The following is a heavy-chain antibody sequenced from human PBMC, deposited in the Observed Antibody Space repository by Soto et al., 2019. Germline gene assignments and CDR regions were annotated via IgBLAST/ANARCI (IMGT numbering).Heavy chain of an antibody. CDR2: AYYSGST. CDR1: GASISSYY. D-gene: IGHD3-16*01. CDR3: ARRWGSAFDI. Sequence: SETLSLTCTVSGASISSYYWSWIRQPPGKGLEWIGYAYYSGSTNYNPSLKSRVTISVDTSKNQFSLKLSSVTAADTAVYYCARRWGSAFDIWGQGTMVTVSS. J-gene: IGHJ3*02. V-gene: IGHV4-59*08.